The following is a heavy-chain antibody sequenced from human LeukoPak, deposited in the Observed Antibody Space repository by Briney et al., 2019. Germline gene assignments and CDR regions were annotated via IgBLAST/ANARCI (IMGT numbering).Heavy chain of an antibody. V-gene: IGHV5-51*01. CDR3: ERLSCGYDEFDV. Sequence: GEPLKISCKSSGYSFTSDRSGGVRQMPGRGLEGSGIIDPGDSDTRYSPSLQGQVSMSADKSNSTSYLHWTSLKASDAAIYFCERLSCGYDEFDVWGQGTMVTVSS. CDR1: GYSFTSDR. D-gene: IGHD3-3*01. J-gene: IGHJ3*01. CDR2: IDPGDSDT.